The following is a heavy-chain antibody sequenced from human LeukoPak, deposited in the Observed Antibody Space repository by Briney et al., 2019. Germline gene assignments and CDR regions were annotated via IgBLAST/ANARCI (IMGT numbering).Heavy chain of an antibody. V-gene: IGHV3-21*04. Sequence: PGGSLRLSCAASGFTGFPFGSYSMNWVRQAPGKGLEWVSSITSTSTYIYYADSVKGRFTISRDTAKNTLYLQMNSLRAEDTAVYYCARDGRSGNFDKWGQGTLVSVSS. CDR3: ARDGRSGNFDK. J-gene: IGHJ4*02. D-gene: IGHD1-26*01. CDR1: GFTGFPFGSYS. CDR2: ITSTSTYI.